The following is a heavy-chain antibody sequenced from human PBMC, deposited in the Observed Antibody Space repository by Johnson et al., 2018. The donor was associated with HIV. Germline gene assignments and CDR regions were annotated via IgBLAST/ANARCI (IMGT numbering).Heavy chain of an antibody. CDR2: ISSGGSIM. Sequence: QVQLVESGGGLVKPGGSLRLSCAASGFTFSDYYMSWIRPAPGKGLEWVSYISSGGSIMYSVASVKGRFTISRDNSKNTLYLQMNSLISEDTAVYYCAKDSGANWNYGAFDIWGQGTMVTVSS. J-gene: IGHJ3*02. CDR3: AKDSGANWNYGAFDI. D-gene: IGHD1-7*01. CDR1: GFTFSDYY. V-gene: IGHV3-11*04.